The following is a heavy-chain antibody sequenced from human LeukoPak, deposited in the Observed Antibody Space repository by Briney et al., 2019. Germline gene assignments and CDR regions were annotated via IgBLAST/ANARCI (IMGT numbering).Heavy chain of an antibody. V-gene: IGHV3-21*01. CDR2: ISSSSSYI. D-gene: IGHD6-19*01. CDR1: GFTFSSYS. Sequence: GGSLRLSCVASGFTFSSYSMKWVRQAPGKGLEWVSSISSSSSYIDYADSVKGRFTISRDNAKNSLYLQMKSLRDEDTAVYYCARNEGQWPHEFDPWGQGTLVTVSS. J-gene: IGHJ5*02. CDR3: ARNEGQWPHEFDP.